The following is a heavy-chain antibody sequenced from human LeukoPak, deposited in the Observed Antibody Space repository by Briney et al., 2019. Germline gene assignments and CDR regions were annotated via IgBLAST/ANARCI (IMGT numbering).Heavy chain of an antibody. Sequence: SETLSLTCTVSGGSISSYYWSWIRQPPGKGLEWIGYIYYSGSTNYNPSLKSRVTISVDTSKNQFSLKLSSVTAADTAVYYCASAQVGVTQGDAFDIWGQGTMVTVSS. CDR3: ASAQVGVTQGDAFDI. V-gene: IGHV4-59*08. CDR2: IYYSGST. J-gene: IGHJ3*02. CDR1: GGSISSYY. D-gene: IGHD1-26*01.